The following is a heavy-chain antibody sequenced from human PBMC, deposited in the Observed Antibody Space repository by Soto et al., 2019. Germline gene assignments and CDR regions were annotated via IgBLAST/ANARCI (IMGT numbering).Heavy chain of an antibody. J-gene: IGHJ4*02. CDR3: ARATFTSFYDSSGLGAFFDH. CDR1: GFIFSNYA. CDR2: ISGGGFSS. V-gene: IGHV3-23*01. D-gene: IGHD3-22*01. Sequence: GGSLRLSCAASGFIFSNYAMTWVRQAPGKGLAWVSGISGGGFSSYYADSVKGRFTISRDNSKNTLYLQVNSLRADDTAVYYCARATFTSFYDSSGLGAFFDHWGQGTLVTVSS.